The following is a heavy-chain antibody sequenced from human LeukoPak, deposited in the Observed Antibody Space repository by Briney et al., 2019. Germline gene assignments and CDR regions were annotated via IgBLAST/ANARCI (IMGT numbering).Heavy chain of an antibody. CDR3: VSPTADYPFLYYFDS. J-gene: IGHJ4*02. Sequence: PGGSLRLSCAASGFTFSSYSMNWVRQAPGKGLEWVSSISSSSSYIYYADSVKGRFAISRDNSKNTLFLQMNNLRSEDTALYYCVSPTADYPFLYYFDSWGQGTLVTVSS. D-gene: IGHD5-12*01. V-gene: IGHV3-21*01. CDR2: ISSSSSYI. CDR1: GFTFSSYS.